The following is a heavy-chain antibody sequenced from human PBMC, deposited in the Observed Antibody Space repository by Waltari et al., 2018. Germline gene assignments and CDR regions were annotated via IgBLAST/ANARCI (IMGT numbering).Heavy chain of an antibody. CDR2: VQRSGKT. J-gene: IGHJ5*02. D-gene: IGHD2-15*01. Sequence: QLQLQESGPGLVRPSGTLSLTCAVSGESMSTTDLWNGVRQSPQRGLEWIGQVQRSGKTNYNPSFVSRVTVSLDTSNNQFSLKMTSATATDTAIYYCARDRGRGLCLDTWGPGTLVTVSP. V-gene: IGHV4-4*02. CDR1: GESMSTTDL. CDR3: ARDRGRGLCLDT.